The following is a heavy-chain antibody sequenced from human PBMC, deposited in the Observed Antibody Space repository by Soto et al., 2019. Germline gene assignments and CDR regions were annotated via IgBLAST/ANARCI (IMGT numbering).Heavy chain of an antibody. D-gene: IGHD6-19*01. Sequence: ASVKVSCKASGGTFSSYTINWVRQAPGQGLEWMGGIIPIFGTTNYAKKFQGRVTITADESTCTAYMELSSLRSEDTAVYYCARYASSGNNSVWYTFDPWGQGTLVTVSS. CDR3: ARYASSGNNSVWYTFDP. V-gene: IGHV1-69*13. CDR1: GGTFSSYT. J-gene: IGHJ5*02. CDR2: IIPIFGTT.